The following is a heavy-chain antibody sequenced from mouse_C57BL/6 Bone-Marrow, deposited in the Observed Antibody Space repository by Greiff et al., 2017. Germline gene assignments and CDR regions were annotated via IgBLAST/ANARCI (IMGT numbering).Heavy chain of an antibody. V-gene: IGHV1-82*01. CDR3: AYYYWDYAMDY. Sequence: QVHVKQSGPELVKPGASVKISCKASGYAFSSSWMNWVKQRPGKGLEWIGRIYPGDGDTNYNGKFKGKATLTADKSSSTAYMQLSSLTSEDSAVYFCAYYYWDYAMDYWGQGTSVTVSS. CDR2: IYPGDGDT. D-gene: IGHD1-1*02. J-gene: IGHJ4*01. CDR1: GYAFSSSW.